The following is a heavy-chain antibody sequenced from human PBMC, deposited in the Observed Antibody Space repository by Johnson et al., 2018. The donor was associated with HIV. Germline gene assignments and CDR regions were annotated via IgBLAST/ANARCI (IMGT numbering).Heavy chain of an antibody. CDR1: GFTFSRYA. Sequence: HVQLVESGGGVVQPGRSLRLSCAASGFTFSRYAMNWVRQAPGKGLEWVSGISSSGGRTYYADPVKGRFTIARDNSKNTLYLQMNSLRAEDTAVYYCAKGAPYSGSLLGAFDIWGQGTMVTVSS. D-gene: IGHD1-26*01. V-gene: IGHV3-NL1*01. CDR3: AKGAPYSGSLLGAFDI. J-gene: IGHJ3*02. CDR2: ISSSGGRT.